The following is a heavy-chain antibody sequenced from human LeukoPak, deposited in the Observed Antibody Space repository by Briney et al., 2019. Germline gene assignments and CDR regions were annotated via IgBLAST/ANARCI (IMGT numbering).Heavy chain of an antibody. CDR1: GGSFSGYY. J-gene: IGHJ4*02. Sequence: PSETLSLTCAVYGGSFSGYYWSWIRQPPGKGLEWIGEINHSGSTNYNPSLKRRVTISVDTSKNQLFLKRSSVTAHDTAVYMCANLKYYYYRSGYYYAQPFDYRGQGTLVTVSS. CDR3: ANLKYYYYRSGYYYAQPFDY. V-gene: IGHV4-34*01. D-gene: IGHD3-22*01. CDR2: INHSGST.